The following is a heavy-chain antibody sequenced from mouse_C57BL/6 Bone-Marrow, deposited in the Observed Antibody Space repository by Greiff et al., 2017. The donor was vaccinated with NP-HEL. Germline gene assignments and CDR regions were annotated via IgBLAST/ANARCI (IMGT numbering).Heavy chain of an antibody. V-gene: IGHV1-52*01. CDR1: GYTFTSYW. J-gene: IGHJ1*03. Sequence: QVQLQQPGAELVRPGSSVKLSCKASGYTFTSYWMHWVKQRPIQGLEWIGNIDPSDSETHYIQKFKDKATLTVDKSSSTAYMQLSSLTSEDSAVYYCAREDYSNYGGYWYFDVWGTGTTVTVSS. CDR3: AREDYSNYGGYWYFDV. D-gene: IGHD2-5*01. CDR2: IDPSDSET.